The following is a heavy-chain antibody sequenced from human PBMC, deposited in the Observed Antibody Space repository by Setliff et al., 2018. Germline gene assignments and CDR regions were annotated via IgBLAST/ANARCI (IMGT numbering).Heavy chain of an antibody. J-gene: IGHJ4*02. CDR1: GFTVSSNY. D-gene: IGHD1-26*01. Sequence: PGGSLRLSCAASGFTVSSNYMSWVRQAPGKGLEWVSVIYSGGSTYYADSVKGRFTISRDNSKNTVYLEMNSLRAEDTAVYFCARDGSVRGVDEYFDYWGQGTLVTVSS. CDR2: IYSGGST. V-gene: IGHV3-53*01. CDR3: ARDGSVRGVDEYFDY.